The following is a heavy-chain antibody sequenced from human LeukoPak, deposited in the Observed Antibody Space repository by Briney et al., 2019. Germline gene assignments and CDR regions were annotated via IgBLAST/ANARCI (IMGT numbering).Heavy chain of an antibody. CDR2: IKSKTDGGTT. Sequence: PGGSLGLSCAASGFTFSYAWMSWVRQAPGKGLEWVGRIKSKTDGGTTDYAAPVKGRFIISRDDSKNTLYLQMNSLKIEDTAVYYCTTDRYYYDSSGYEPFTYWGQGTLVTVSS. J-gene: IGHJ4*02. V-gene: IGHV3-15*01. CDR1: GFTFSYAW. CDR3: TTDRYYYDSSGYEPFTY. D-gene: IGHD3-22*01.